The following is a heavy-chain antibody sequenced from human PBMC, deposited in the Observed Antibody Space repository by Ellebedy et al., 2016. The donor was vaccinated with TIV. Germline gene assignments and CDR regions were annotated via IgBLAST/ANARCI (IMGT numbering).Heavy chain of an antibody. V-gene: IGHV5-51*01. D-gene: IGHD4-23*01. CDR1: GYRFTSYW. CDR3: ARLGATNPDYGGNDGGNNWFDP. CDR2: IYPGDSDT. Sequence: GESLKISCKGFGYRFTSYWIGWVRQMPGKGLEWMGIIYPGDSDTRYSPSFQGQVTISADKSITTAYLQWSRLKASDTAMYYCARLGATNPDYGGNDGGNNWFDPWGQGTLVTVSS. J-gene: IGHJ5*02.